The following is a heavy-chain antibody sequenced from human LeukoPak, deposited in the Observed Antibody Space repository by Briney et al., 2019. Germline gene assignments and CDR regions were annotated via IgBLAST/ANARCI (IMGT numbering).Heavy chain of an antibody. J-gene: IGHJ4*02. Sequence: PGGSLRLSCAASGFIFSHHAMNWVRQAPGKGLEWVSSISGDSTDIYYADSVKGRFTISRDNAKNSLYLQMTSLRAEDTAIYYCARRGYYDSSGYVFWGQGTLVTVSS. D-gene: IGHD3-22*01. CDR2: ISGDSTDI. CDR3: ARRGYYDSSGYVF. CDR1: GFIFSHHA. V-gene: IGHV3-21*04.